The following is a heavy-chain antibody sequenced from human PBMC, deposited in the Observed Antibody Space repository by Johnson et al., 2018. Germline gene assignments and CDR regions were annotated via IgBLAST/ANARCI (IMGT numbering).Heavy chain of an antibody. J-gene: IGHJ6*02. CDR3: ARDRDVGFPRGMDV. V-gene: IGHV3-33*01. Sequence: QVQLVQSGGGVVQPGRSVILSCAASGFTLSSCGMHWVRQAPGTGLEWVAVLWSDGRKIYYADSVKGRFPTSRDNSKNPLYLQMNSLRAEDTAVYYCARDRDVGFPRGMDVWGQGTTVTVSS. CDR1: GFTLSSCG. CDR2: LWSDGRKI. D-gene: IGHD3-10*01.